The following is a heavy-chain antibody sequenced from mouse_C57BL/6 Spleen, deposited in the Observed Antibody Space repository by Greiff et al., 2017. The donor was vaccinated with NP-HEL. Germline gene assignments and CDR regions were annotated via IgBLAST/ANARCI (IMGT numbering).Heavy chain of an antibody. CDR3: SRVSTMVKWLAY. CDR1: GYTFTSYG. J-gene: IGHJ3*01. V-gene: IGHV1-59*01. Sequence: QVQLQQPGAELVRPGTSVKLSCKASGYTFTSYGRHWVKQRPGQGLEWIGVIDPSDSYTNYNQKFKGKATLTVDTSSSTAYMQLSSLTSENSAVYDGSRVSTMVKWLAYWGQGNLVTVSA. CDR2: IDPSDSYT. D-gene: IGHD2-2*01.